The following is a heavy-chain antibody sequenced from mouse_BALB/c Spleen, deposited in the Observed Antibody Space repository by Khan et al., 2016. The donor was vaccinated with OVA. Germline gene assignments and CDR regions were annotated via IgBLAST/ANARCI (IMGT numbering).Heavy chain of an antibody. D-gene: IGHD2-3*01. J-gene: IGHJ3*01. V-gene: IGHV1S132*01. CDR1: GYIFTNYW. CDR3: ARYDDGYLFTY. Sequence: QVQLKQSGAELVRPGASVILSCKTSGYIFTNYWIHWVKQRSGQGLEWIGRIDPGTNNTYYNENFKGKATLTADKSSSTAYMQLSSLNSEDSSVYFCARYDDGYLFTYWGQGSLVTVSA. CDR2: IDPGTNNT.